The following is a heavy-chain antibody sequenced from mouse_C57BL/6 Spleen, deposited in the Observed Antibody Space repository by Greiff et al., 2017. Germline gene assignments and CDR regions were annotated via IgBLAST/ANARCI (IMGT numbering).Heavy chain of an antibody. CDR1: GYTFTSYW. Sequence: QVKLQQPGAELVKPGASVKMSCKASGYTFTSYWITWVKQSPGQGLEWIGNLYPGSGSTNYNEKFKSKATLTVDTSSSTAYMQLSSLTSEDSAVYYCARSLRTHYWGQGTTLTVSS. V-gene: IGHV1-55*01. CDR2: LYPGSGST. J-gene: IGHJ2*01. D-gene: IGHD3-2*02. CDR3: ARSLRTHY.